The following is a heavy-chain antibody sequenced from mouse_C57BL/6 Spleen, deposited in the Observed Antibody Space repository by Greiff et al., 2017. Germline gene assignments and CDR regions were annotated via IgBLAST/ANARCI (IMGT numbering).Heavy chain of an antibody. CDR2: IDPSDSYT. CDR3: ARAEDSSGYVFAY. J-gene: IGHJ3*01. D-gene: IGHD3-2*02. V-gene: IGHV1-69*01. CDR1: GYTFTSYW. Sequence: QVQLQQPGAELVMPGASVKLSCKASGYTFTSYWIHWVKQRPGQGLEWIGEIDPSDSYTNYNQKFKGKSTLTVDKSSSTAYMQLSSLTTEDSAVYYCARAEDSSGYVFAYWGQGTLVTVSA.